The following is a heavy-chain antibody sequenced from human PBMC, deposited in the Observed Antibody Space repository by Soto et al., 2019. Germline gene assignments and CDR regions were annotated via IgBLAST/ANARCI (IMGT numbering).Heavy chain of an antibody. D-gene: IGHD6-13*01. Sequence: GGSLRLSCAASGFTFSSYAMSWVRQAPGKGLEWVSAISGSGGSTYYADSVKGRFTISRDNSKNTLYLQMNSLRAEDTAVYYCAKGRQPYSSSWYWYWGQGTLVTVSS. V-gene: IGHV3-23*01. CDR3: AKGRQPYSSSWYWY. CDR2: ISGSGGST. CDR1: GFTFSSYA. J-gene: IGHJ4*02.